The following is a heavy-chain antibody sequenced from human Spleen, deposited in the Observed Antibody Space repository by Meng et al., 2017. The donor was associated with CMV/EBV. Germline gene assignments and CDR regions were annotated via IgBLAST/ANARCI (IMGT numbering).Heavy chain of an antibody. J-gene: IGHJ4*02. V-gene: IGHV1-2*02. CDR1: GYTFSDYY. D-gene: IGHD3-16*01. CDR2: INPKSGDT. Sequence: ASVKVSCKASGYTFSDYYIHWVRQDPGHELEWMGWINPKSGDTNYAQKFHDRVTLTRDTSISTAYMELDSLRSDDTAVYYCARVPSRRVGYYFDYWGQGTLVTVSS. CDR3: ARVPSRRVGYYFDY.